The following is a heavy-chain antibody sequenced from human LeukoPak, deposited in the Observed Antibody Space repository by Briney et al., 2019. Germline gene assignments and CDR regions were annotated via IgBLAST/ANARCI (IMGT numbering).Heavy chain of an antibody. J-gene: IGHJ4*02. CDR1: GGSFSGYY. D-gene: IGHD6-13*01. Sequence: PSETLSLTCAVYGGSFSGYYWSWIRQPAGKGLEWIGRMYTDGSTNYNPFLNSRVTMSVDTSKKHFSLRLNSVTAADTAVYYCATYDQKLAFDNWGQGTLVTVSS. CDR2: MYTDGST. V-gene: IGHV4-59*10. CDR3: ATYDQKLAFDN.